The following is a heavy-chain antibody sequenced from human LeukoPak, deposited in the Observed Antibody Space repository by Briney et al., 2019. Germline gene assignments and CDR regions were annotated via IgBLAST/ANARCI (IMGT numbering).Heavy chain of an antibody. CDR2: IYHSGST. CDR3: VRGFFDSSGYSNPFDI. V-gene: IGHV4-38-2*01. Sequence: TSETLSLTCAVSGYSISSGYYWGWIRQPPGKGLEWIGSIYHSGSTYYNPSLKSRVTLSVDMSKNQFSLNLNSVTAADTAVYYCVRGFFDSSGYSNPFDIWGQGTMVTVSS. CDR1: GYSISSGYY. D-gene: IGHD3-22*01. J-gene: IGHJ3*02.